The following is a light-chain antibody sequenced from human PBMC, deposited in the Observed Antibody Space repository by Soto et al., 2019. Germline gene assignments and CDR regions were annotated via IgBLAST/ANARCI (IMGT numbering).Light chain of an antibody. CDR1: QSVSSN. CDR3: QQYGSSPFT. Sequence: EIVMTQSPAPLSVSPGERATLSCRASQSVSSNLAWYQQKPGQAPRLLIYGASTRATGIPARFSGSESGTDFTLTISRLEPEDFVVYYCQQYGSSPFTVGQGTKVDIK. J-gene: IGKJ1*01. V-gene: IGKV3-15*01. CDR2: GAS.